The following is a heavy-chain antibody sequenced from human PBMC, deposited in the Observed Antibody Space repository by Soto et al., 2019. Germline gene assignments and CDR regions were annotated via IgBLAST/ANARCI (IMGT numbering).Heavy chain of an antibody. D-gene: IGHD3-10*01. CDR3: ARVRFGELV. V-gene: IGHV3-23*01. CDR2: IGVGGGDR. CDR1: GFTFSSYA. J-gene: IGHJ4*02. Sequence: EVQLLESGGGLVQPGGSLRLSCAASGFTFSSYAMSWVRQAPGKGLEWVSIIGVGGGDRYYPESVKGRFTISRDNSSDTLYLEMNSLRDEDTAVDYCARVRFGELVWGQGTLVTVSS.